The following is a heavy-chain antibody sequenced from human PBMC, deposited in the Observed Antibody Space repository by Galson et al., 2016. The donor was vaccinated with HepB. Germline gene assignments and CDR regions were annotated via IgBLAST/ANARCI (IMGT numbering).Heavy chain of an antibody. D-gene: IGHD3-22*01. J-gene: IGHJ4*02. V-gene: IGHV3-30*03. CDR3: ARDGVEFYDSSGRFDL. Sequence: SLRLSCAASAFNFSRYGIHWVRQAPGEGLEWVAVVSYDGSNKFYGDSVKGRFTVSRDNSKNTLYLQMNSLRPEDTALYCCARDGVEFYDSSGRFDLWGQGTLVTVSS. CDR2: VSYDGSNK. CDR1: AFNFSRYG.